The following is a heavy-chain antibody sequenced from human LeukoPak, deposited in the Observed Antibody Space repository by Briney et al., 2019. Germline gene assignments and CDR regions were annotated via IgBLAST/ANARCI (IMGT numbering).Heavy chain of an antibody. D-gene: IGHD6-6*01. CDR1: GFTFSSYS. V-gene: IGHV3-21*01. Sequence: GGSLRLSCAASGFTFSSYSMNWVRQAPGKGLEWVSSIICKDNYISYADSVKGRFTIYRDYAKNSLYLQMNSLRAEDTAVYYCVRDHSSSSRPNDYYYGMDVWGQGTTVAVSS. J-gene: IGHJ6*02. CDR3: VRDHSSSSRPNDYYYGMDV. CDR2: IICKDNYI.